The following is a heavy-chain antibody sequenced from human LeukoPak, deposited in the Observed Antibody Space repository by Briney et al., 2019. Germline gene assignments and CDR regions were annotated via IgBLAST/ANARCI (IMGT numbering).Heavy chain of an antibody. Sequence: SVKVSCKASGGTFISYAISWVRQAPGQGLEWMGGIIPIFGTANYAQKFQGRVTITTDESTSTAYMELSSLRSEDTAVYYCARDLLAAAGGWFDPWGQGTLVTVSS. D-gene: IGHD6-13*01. V-gene: IGHV1-69*05. J-gene: IGHJ5*02. CDR2: IIPIFGTA. CDR1: GGTFISYA. CDR3: ARDLLAAAGGWFDP.